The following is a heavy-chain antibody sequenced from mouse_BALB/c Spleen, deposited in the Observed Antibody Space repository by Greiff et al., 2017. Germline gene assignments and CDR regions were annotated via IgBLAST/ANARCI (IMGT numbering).Heavy chain of an antibody. Sequence: QVQLQQSGAELVKPGASVKMSCKASGYTFTSYNMHWVKQTPGQGLEWIGAIYPGNGDTSYNQQFKGKATLTADKSSSTAYMQLSSLTSENSAVYYCATEHGSSYYFDYWGQGTTLTVSS. CDR3: ATEHGSSYYFDY. J-gene: IGHJ2*01. V-gene: IGHV1-12*01. CDR1: GYTFTSYN. CDR2: IYPGNGDT. D-gene: IGHD1-1*01.